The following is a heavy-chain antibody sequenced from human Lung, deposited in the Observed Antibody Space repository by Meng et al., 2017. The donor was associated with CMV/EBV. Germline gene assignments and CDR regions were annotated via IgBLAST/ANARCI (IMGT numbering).Heavy chain of an antibody. CDR3: AKDRAPPEDYYFDY. CDR1: GFTFSSYG. D-gene: IGHD3/OR15-3a*01. J-gene: IGHJ4*02. V-gene: IGHV3-33*06. CDR2: IWYDGSNK. Sequence: GESLKISCAASGFTFSSYGMHWVRQAPGKGLEWVAVIWYDGSNKYYADSVKGRFTISRDNSKNTLYLQMNSLRAEDTAVYYCAKDRAPPEDYYFDYWGQGTXVTVYS.